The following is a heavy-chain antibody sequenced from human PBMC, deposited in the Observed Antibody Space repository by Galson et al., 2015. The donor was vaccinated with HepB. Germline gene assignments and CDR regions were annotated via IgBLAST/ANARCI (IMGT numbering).Heavy chain of an antibody. J-gene: IGHJ6*03. CDR3: ASRHCSSANCPGHYLYYYYMDV. D-gene: IGHD2-2*01. V-gene: IGHV1-69*13. CDR2: IIPVFGTT. Sequence: SVKVSCKASGGSVSTYTINWVRQVPGQGLDWMGAIIPVFGTTTYAQKFQGRVTITADESTSTAYMELSSLKYDDTAVYYCASRHCSSANCPGHYLYYYYMDVWGKGTTVTVSS. CDR1: GGSVSTYT.